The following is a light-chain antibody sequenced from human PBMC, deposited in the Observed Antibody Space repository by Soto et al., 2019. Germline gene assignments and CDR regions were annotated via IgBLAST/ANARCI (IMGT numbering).Light chain of an antibody. V-gene: IGKV3-20*01. Sequence: PGESATFSCWASQRVDNIYLAWYQQKPGQAPRLLIYGTSNRASGIPGRFSGSGSGTDFTLTISRLEPEDSAVYYCQQYETSPRTFGQGTKLEI. CDR2: GTS. CDR1: QRVDNIY. J-gene: IGKJ2*01. CDR3: QQYETSPRT.